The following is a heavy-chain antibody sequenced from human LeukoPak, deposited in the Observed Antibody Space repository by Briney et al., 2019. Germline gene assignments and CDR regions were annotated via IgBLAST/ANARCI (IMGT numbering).Heavy chain of an antibody. Sequence: SGGSLTLSCAASGFTLSTSWMTWVRQAPGKGLEWVANIKEDGSEEYYVDSVKGRFSISRDNAKNSLYLQMNNLRVEDTAVYYCARDPYATSGSYYAAFDIWGQGTMVAVSS. CDR1: GFTLSTSW. CDR3: ARDPYATSGSYYAAFDI. D-gene: IGHD3-22*01. V-gene: IGHV3-7*01. CDR2: IKEDGSEE. J-gene: IGHJ3*02.